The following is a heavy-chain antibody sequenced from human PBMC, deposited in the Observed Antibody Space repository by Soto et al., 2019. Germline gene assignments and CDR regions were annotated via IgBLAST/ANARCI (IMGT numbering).Heavy chain of an antibody. J-gene: IGHJ4*02. D-gene: IGHD6-13*01. Sequence: EVQLVESGGGLIQPGGSLRLSCVVSGVTVSSKYMSWVRQDPGKGLEWVSVIFGDGRTSYADSVKGRFTMSRDISKNTLYLQMNSLRVEDTGIYFCARGGHSDTWYEFDYWGQGTLVTVSS. CDR1: GVTVSSKY. V-gene: IGHV3-53*01. CDR3: ARGGHSDTWYEFDY. CDR2: IFGDGRT.